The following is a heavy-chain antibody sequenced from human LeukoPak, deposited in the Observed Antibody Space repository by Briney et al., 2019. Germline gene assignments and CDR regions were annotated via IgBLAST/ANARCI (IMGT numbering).Heavy chain of an antibody. CDR2: INHSGCT. CDR3: ARVEMATIHKEFDY. CDR1: GGSFSGYY. Sequence: PSETLSLTCAVYGGSFSGYYWSWIRQPPGKGLEWIGEINHSGCTNYNPSLKSRVTISVDTSKNQFSLKLSSVTAADTAVYYCARVEMATIHKEFDYWGQGTLVTVSS. D-gene: IGHD5-24*01. V-gene: IGHV4-34*01. J-gene: IGHJ4*02.